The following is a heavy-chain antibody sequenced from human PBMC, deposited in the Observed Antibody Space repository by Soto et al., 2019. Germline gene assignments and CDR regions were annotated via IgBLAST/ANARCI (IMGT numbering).Heavy chain of an antibody. CDR1: GDTFNNYT. J-gene: IGHJ5*02. CDR2: FIPIFRTP. D-gene: IGHD2-15*01. V-gene: IGHV1-69*01. Sequence: QVQLVQSGAEVKKPGSSVKVSCKASGDTFNNYTISWLRQAPGQGPEWMGGFIPIFRTPNYAQKFRDRVTITADYSTNTAYMELRSLGSDDTAVYYCARQGYCSGVSCYNNWFDPWGQGTLVTVSS. CDR3: ARQGYCSGVSCYNNWFDP.